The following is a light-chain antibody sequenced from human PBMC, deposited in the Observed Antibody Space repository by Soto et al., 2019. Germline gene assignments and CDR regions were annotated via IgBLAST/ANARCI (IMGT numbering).Light chain of an antibody. CDR1: SSNIGNNY. CDR2: DNN. V-gene: IGLV1-51*01. Sequence: QSVLTQPPSVSAAPGQKVTISCSGSSSNIGNNYVSWYQQLPGTAPKLLIYDNNKRPSGIPDRFSGSKSGTSATLGITGLQTGDEADYYCETCDTSVSAVAFGGGTKLTVL. J-gene: IGLJ2*01. CDR3: ETCDTSVSAVA.